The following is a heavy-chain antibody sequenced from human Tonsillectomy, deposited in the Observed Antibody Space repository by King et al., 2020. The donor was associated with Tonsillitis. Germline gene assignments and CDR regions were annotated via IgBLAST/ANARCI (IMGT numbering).Heavy chain of an antibody. CDR3: AREVREASYFFDH. CDR1: GYTFTDYG. J-gene: IGHJ4*02. V-gene: IGHV1-18*04. CDR2: ISAYNGHT. D-gene: IGHD3-10*01. Sequence: QLVQSGADVKKPGASVRVSCKASGYTFTDYGVTWVRQAPGQGLEWMGWISAYNGHTKYAQKFQGRLIMTTDTSTSTAYMELRSLRSDDTAVYYCAREVREASYFFDHGGQGTLATVSS.